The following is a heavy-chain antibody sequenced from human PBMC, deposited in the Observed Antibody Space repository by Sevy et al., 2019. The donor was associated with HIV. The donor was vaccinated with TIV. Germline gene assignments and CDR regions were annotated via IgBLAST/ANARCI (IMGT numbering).Heavy chain of an antibody. Sequence: GGSLRLSCAASGFTFSSYSMNWVRQAPGKGLEWVANIKSDGSDKYYVDSVKGRFTISRDNAKNSLYLQMNSLTAEDTAVYYCARYGGYIDHWGHGTLVTVSS. V-gene: IGHV3-7*01. CDR3: ARYGGYIDH. J-gene: IGHJ4*01. CDR2: IKSDGSDK. CDR1: GFTFSSYS. D-gene: IGHD2-15*01.